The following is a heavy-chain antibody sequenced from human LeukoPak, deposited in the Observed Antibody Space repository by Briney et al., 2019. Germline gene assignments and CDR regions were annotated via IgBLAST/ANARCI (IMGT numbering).Heavy chain of an antibody. D-gene: IGHD3-22*01. CDR3: AKDISVFYDSSGYIDY. CDR1: GFTFDDYA. V-gene: IGHV3-9*01. Sequence: PGRSLSLSCAASGFTFDDYAMHWVRQAPGKGLEWVSGISWNSGSIGYADSVKGRFTISRDNAKNSLYLQMNSLRAEDTALYYCAKDISVFYDSSGYIDYWGQGTLVTVSS. CDR2: ISWNSGSI. J-gene: IGHJ4*02.